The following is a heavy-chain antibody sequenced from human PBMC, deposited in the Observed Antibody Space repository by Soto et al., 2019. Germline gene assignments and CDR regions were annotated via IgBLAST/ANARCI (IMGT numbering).Heavy chain of an antibody. V-gene: IGHV4-34*01. D-gene: IGHD5-12*01. J-gene: IGHJ4*02. CDR1: GGSFSGYY. Sequence: SETLSLTCAVYGGSFSGYYWSWIRQPPGKGLEWIGEINHSGSTNYNPSLKSRVTISVDTSKNQFSLKLSSVTAADTAVYYCARGRVSVNMVATEGFDYWGQGTLVTSPQ. CDR3: ARGRVSVNMVATEGFDY. CDR2: INHSGST.